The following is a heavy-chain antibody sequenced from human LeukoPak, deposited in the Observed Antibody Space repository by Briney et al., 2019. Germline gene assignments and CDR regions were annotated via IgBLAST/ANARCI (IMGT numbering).Heavy chain of an antibody. CDR2: IYYSGST. Sequence: PSETLSLTCTVSGGSISGYYWSWIRQPPGKGLEWIGYIYYSGSTNYNPSLKSRVTISVDTSKNQFSLKLSSVTAADTAVYYCARASGYSGYVLIDYWGQGTLVTVSS. J-gene: IGHJ4*02. CDR3: ARASGYSGYVLIDY. V-gene: IGHV4-59*01. D-gene: IGHD5-12*01. CDR1: GGSISGYY.